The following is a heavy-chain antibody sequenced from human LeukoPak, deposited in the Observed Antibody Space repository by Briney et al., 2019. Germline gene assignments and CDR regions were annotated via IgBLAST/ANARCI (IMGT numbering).Heavy chain of an antibody. D-gene: IGHD3-10*01. Sequence: GGSLRLSCAASGFTFSSYGMHWVRQAPGKGLEWVAVISYDGSNKYYADSVKGRFTISRDNSKNTLYLQMNSLRAEDTAVYYCAKEGATMVRGVMVYWGQGTLVTVSS. J-gene: IGHJ4*02. CDR3: AKEGATMVRGVMVY. CDR1: GFTFSSYG. CDR2: ISYDGSNK. V-gene: IGHV3-30*18.